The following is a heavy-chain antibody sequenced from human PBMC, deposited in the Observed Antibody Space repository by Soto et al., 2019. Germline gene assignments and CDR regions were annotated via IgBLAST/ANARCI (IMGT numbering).Heavy chain of an antibody. CDR2: IKHDTSEA. CDR1: GFKFSDYW. Sequence: GGSLRLSCAASGFKFSDYWISWVRQAPGKGLEWVGNIKHDTSEAHYADSVKGRFTITRDNIKNFLFLQMRDLRADDTASYYCARDGLLFSGPYRPSRFDYWGLGALVTVYS. J-gene: IGHJ4*02. CDR3: ARDGLLFSGPYRPSRFDY. D-gene: IGHD3-16*02. V-gene: IGHV3-7*03.